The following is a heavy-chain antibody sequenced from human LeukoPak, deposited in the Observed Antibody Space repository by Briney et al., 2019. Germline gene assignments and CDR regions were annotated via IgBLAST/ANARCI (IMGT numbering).Heavy chain of an antibody. CDR1: GFTVSSNY. D-gene: IGHD6-13*01. Sequence: PGGSLRLSCAASGFTVSSNYMSWVRQAPGKGLEWVSVICSGGSTYYADSVKGRFTISRDNSKNTLYLQMNSLRAEDTAVYYCARGGAVSSWYAPLINYYYYYYMDVWGKGTTVTVSS. J-gene: IGHJ6*03. V-gene: IGHV3-66*02. CDR3: ARGGAVSSWYAPLINYYYYYYMDV. CDR2: ICSGGST.